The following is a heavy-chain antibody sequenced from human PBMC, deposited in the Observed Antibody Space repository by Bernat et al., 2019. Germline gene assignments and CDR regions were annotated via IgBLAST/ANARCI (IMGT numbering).Heavy chain of an antibody. J-gene: IGHJ4*02. Sequence: QVQLVESGGGVVQPGRSLRLSCTASGFTFSTYAMHWVRQAPGKGLEWVAVISYDGIDKYYADSVKGRFTISRDNSKNTLFLQMNSLRPEDTAVYYCARDKGYSSSSGSLGYWGQGTLATVSS. CDR1: GFTFSTYA. CDR2: ISYDGIDK. D-gene: IGHD6-6*01. CDR3: ARDKGYSSSSGSLGY. V-gene: IGHV3-30-3*01.